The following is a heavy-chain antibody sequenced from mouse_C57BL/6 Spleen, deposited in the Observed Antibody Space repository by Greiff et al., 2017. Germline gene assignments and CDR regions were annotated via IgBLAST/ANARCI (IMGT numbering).Heavy chain of an antibody. J-gene: IGHJ2*01. CDR3: ARTIYDGHFDY. D-gene: IGHD2-3*01. CDR1: GFTFSDYG. CDR2: ISSGSSTI. V-gene: IGHV5-17*01. Sequence: DVHLVESGGGLVKPGGSLKLSCAASGFTFSDYGMHWVRQAPEKGLEWVAYISSGSSTIYYADTVKGRFTISRDNAKNTLFLQMTSLRSEDTAMYYCARTIYDGHFDYWGQGTTLTVSS.